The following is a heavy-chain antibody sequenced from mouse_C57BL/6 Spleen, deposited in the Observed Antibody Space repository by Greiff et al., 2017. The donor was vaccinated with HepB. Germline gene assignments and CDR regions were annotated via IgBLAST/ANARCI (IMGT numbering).Heavy chain of an antibody. Sequence: EVQLVESGPGLVKPSQSLSLTCSVTGYSITSGYYWNWIRQFPGNKLEWMGYISYDGSNNYNPSLKNRISITRDTSKNQFFLKLNSVTTEDTATYYCARVAITTVVATDWYFDVWGTGTTVTVSS. CDR2: ISYDGSN. V-gene: IGHV3-6*01. D-gene: IGHD1-1*01. CDR3: ARVAITTVVATDWYFDV. J-gene: IGHJ1*03. CDR1: GYSITSGYY.